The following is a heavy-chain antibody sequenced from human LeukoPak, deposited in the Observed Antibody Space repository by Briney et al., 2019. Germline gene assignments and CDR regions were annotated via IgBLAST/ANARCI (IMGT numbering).Heavy chain of an antibody. D-gene: IGHD2-15*01. Sequence: GGSLRLSCAASGFTFSSYGMNWVRQAPGKGLEWVAFIRYDGSNKYYADSVKGRFTISRDDSKNTLYLQMNSLRAEDTAVYYCAKDHRYCSGGSCYGADYWGQGTLVTVSS. V-gene: IGHV3-30*02. CDR2: IRYDGSNK. J-gene: IGHJ4*02. CDR1: GFTFSSYG. CDR3: AKDHRYCSGGSCYGADY.